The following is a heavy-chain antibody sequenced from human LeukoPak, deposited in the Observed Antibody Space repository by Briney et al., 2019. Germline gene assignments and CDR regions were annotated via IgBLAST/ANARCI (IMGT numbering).Heavy chain of an antibody. J-gene: IGHJ4*02. CDR2: TYYRSKWYN. Sequence: SQTLSLTCAISGDSASSNSAAWNWIRQSPSRGLEWLGRTYYRSKWYNDYAVSVKSRITINPDTSKNQFSLQLNSVTPEDTAVYYCARAIDSSGYPTHFDYWGQGTLVTVSS. CDR1: GDSASSNSAA. CDR3: ARAIDSSGYPTHFDY. V-gene: IGHV6-1*01. D-gene: IGHD3-22*01.